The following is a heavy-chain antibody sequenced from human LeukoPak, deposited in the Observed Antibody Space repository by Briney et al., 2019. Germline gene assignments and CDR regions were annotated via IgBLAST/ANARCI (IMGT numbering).Heavy chain of an antibody. V-gene: IGHV1-46*01. Sequence: GASVKVSCKASGYTFTSYYMHWVRQAPGQGLEWMGIINPSGGSTSYAQKFQGRVTMTRDTSTSTVYMELSSLRSEDTAVYYCARDVVDIVATIWGGMDVWGQGTTVTVSS. CDR3: ARDVVDIVATIWGGMDV. D-gene: IGHD5-12*01. CDR1: GYTFTSYY. J-gene: IGHJ6*02. CDR2: INPSGGST.